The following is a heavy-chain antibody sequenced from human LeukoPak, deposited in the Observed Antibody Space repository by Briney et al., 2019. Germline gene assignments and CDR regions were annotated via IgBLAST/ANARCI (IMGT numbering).Heavy chain of an antibody. Sequence: SQTLSLTCAISGDSVSSNSAAWNWIRQSPSRGLEWLGRTYYRSKWYYDYAVSVKSRITINPDTSKNQFSLKLDSLTPEDTAMYYCAKGGSYFDYWGQGTLVTVSS. CDR1: GDSVSSNSAA. D-gene: IGHD1-26*01. CDR2: TYYRSKWYY. CDR3: AKGGSYFDY. V-gene: IGHV6-1*01. J-gene: IGHJ4*02.